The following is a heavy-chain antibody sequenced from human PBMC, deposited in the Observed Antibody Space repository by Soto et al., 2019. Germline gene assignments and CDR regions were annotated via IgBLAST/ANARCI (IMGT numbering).Heavy chain of an antibody. J-gene: IGHJ4*02. D-gene: IGHD6-13*01. V-gene: IGHV1-46*01. CDR1: GYTFTSYY. Sequence: QVQLVQSGAEVKKPGASVKVSCKASGYTFTSYYMHWVRQAPGQGLEWMGIINPSGGSTSYAQKFQGRVTMTRDTSTSTVYMELSSLRSEDTAVYYCARDGPPGIAEAPPFDYWGQGTLVTVSS. CDR3: ARDGPPGIAEAPPFDY. CDR2: INPSGGST.